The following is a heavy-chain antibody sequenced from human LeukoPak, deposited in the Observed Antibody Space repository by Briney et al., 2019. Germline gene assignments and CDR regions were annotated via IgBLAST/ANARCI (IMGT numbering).Heavy chain of an antibody. V-gene: IGHV4-59*01. J-gene: IGHJ6*03. Sequence: PSETLFLTCTVSGGSISSYYWSWIRQPPGKGLEWIGYIYYSGSTNYNPSLKSRVTISVDTSKNQFSLKLSSVTAGDTAVYYCARSDSSSWGYYYYYYMDVWGKGTTVTVSS. CDR2: IYYSGST. D-gene: IGHD6-13*01. CDR1: GGSISSYY. CDR3: ARSDSSSWGYYYYYYMDV.